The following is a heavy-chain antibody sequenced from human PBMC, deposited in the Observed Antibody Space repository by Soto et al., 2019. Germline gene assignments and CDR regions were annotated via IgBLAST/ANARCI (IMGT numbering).Heavy chain of an antibody. CDR1: GFTFTSSS. Sequence: SVKVSCKASGFTFTSSSVQWVRQARGQRLEWIGWIVVGSGNTNYAQKFQERVTITRDMSTSTAYMELSSLRSEDTAVYYCAAAYYDTWTGYQWVPDALDIWGQGTRVTVSS. CDR3: AAAYYDTWTGYQWVPDALDI. V-gene: IGHV1-58*01. D-gene: IGHD3-9*01. CDR2: IVVGSGNT. J-gene: IGHJ3*02.